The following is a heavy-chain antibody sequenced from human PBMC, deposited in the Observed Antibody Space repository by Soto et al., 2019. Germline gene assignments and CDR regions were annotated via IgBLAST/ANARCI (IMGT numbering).Heavy chain of an antibody. Sequence: QLQLQESGSGLVKPSQTLSLTCTVSGGSINSGGYSWIWIRQPPGKGLEWIGYIYHTGNTFYNPSIQSRVTISVDKSKNQFSLSLGSVTAADTAMYYCARVERTLSTPFAYGMDVWGQGTTVTVSS. D-gene: IGHD2-2*01. CDR2: IYHTGNT. CDR3: ARVERTLSTPFAYGMDV. J-gene: IGHJ6*02. CDR1: GGSINSGGYS. V-gene: IGHV4-30-2*01.